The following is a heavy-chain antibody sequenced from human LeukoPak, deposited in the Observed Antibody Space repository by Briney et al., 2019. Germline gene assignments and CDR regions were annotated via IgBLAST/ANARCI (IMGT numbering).Heavy chain of an antibody. CDR1: GGSFSDYH. D-gene: IGHD3-22*01. Sequence: SETLSLTCTVSGGSFSDYHWSWIRQPAGKRLEWIGRVYASGYSNYNPSLRSRVTMSLDTSKKQLSLRLRSVTAADTAVYYCARDGLYSNGYSYFDYWGQGTLVTVSP. CDR2: VYASGYS. CDR3: ARDGLYSNGYSYFDY. V-gene: IGHV4-4*07. J-gene: IGHJ4*02.